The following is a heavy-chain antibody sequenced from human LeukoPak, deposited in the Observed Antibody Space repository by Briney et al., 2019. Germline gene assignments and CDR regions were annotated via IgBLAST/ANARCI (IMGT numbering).Heavy chain of an antibody. CDR3: ARTLYYDSSGYRPDY. J-gene: IGHJ4*02. CDR2: IYPGDSDT. CDR1: GYVFTTYW. D-gene: IGHD3-22*01. Sequence: GEALKISCKTSGYVFTTYWIGWVRPMAGKGLGWMGIIYPGDSDTRYSPYFQGQVTISADKSINTAYLQWSSLKASDTAMYYCARTLYYDSSGYRPDYWGQGTQVTVSS. V-gene: IGHV5-51*01.